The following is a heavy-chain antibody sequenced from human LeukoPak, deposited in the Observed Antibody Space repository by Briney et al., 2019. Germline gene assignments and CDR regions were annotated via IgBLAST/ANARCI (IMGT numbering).Heavy chain of an antibody. J-gene: IGHJ4*02. D-gene: IGHD2/OR15-2a*01. Sequence: SQTPSLTRTVSGGSTSNGGYYWSWIRQPPGKGLEWIGHIYYSGSTYYNPSLKSRVTISVDTSKNQFSLNLSSVTAADTAVYYCARSRPEYGAFDSWGQGTLVTVSS. CDR3: ARSRPEYGAFDS. V-gene: IGHV4-31*03. CDR2: IYYSGST. CDR1: GGSTSNGGYY.